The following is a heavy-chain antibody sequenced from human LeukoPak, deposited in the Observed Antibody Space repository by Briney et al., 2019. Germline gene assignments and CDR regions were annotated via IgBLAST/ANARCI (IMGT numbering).Heavy chain of an antibody. CDR2: INTNTGNP. J-gene: IGHJ6*02. CDR1: EGTFSSYA. CDR3: ARDQTDSGGYNQYYYYGMDV. D-gene: IGHD1-26*01. V-gene: IGHV7-4-1*02. Sequence: ASVKVSCKASEGTFSSYAISWVRQAPGQGLEWMGWINTNTGNPTYAQGFTGRFVFSLDTSVSTAHLQISSLKAEDTAVCYCARDQTDSGGYNQYYYYGMDVWGQGTTVTVSS.